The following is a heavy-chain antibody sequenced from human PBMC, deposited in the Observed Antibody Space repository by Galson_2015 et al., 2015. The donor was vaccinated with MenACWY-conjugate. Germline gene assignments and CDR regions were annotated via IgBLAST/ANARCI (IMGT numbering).Heavy chain of an antibody. Sequence: SVKVSCKASGGTFSSYAISWVRQAPGQGLEWMGGIIPIFGTANYAQKFQGRVTITADESTSTAYMELSSLRSEDTAVYYCGRALIAVATDGEVIWFYWGQGTLVTVSS. CDR2: IIPIFGTA. D-gene: IGHD6-19*01. CDR1: GGTFSSYA. J-gene: IGHJ4*02. V-gene: IGHV1-69*13. CDR3: GRALIAVATDGEVIWFY.